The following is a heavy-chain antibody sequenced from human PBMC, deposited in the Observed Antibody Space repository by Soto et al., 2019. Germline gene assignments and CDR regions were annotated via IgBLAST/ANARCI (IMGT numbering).Heavy chain of an antibody. V-gene: IGHV3-30*18. J-gene: IGHJ6*02. CDR1: GFTFSSYG. CDR2: ISYDGSNK. Sequence: GGSLRLSCAAPGFTFSSYGMHWVRQAPGKGLEWVAVISYDGSNKYYADSVKGRFTISRDKSKNTLYLQMNSLRAEDTAVYYCAKDRMASGWQTYYYYCGVDVWGQGTTVTVSS. D-gene: IGHD6-19*01. CDR3: AKDRMASGWQTYYYYCGVDV.